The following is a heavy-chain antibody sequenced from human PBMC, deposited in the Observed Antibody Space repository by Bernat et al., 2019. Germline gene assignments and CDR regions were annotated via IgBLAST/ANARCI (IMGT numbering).Heavy chain of an antibody. Sequence: EVQLVESGGGLVQPGGSLRLSCAASGFTFSSYSMNWVRQAPGKGLEWVSYISVSSSTIYYADSVKGRFTISRDNAKNSLYLRMNSLRDEDTAVYYCARDYYGSGSYSPVVYWGQGTLVTVSS. CDR3: ARDYYGSGSYSPVVY. D-gene: IGHD3-10*01. CDR2: ISVSSSTI. V-gene: IGHV3-48*02. J-gene: IGHJ4*02. CDR1: GFTFSSYS.